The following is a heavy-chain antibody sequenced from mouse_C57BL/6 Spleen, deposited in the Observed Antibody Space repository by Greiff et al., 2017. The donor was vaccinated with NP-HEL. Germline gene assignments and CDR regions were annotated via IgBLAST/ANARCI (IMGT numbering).Heavy chain of an antibody. V-gene: IGHV2-2*01. Sequence: QVQLQQSGPGLVQPSQSLSITCTVSGFSLTSYGVHWVRQSPGKGLEWLGVIWSGGSTDYNAAFISRLSISKDNSKSQVFFKMNSLHADDTAIYYCARNFTYWGQGTLVTVSA. CDR1: GFSLTSYG. J-gene: IGHJ3*01. CDR3: ARNFTY. CDR2: IWSGGST.